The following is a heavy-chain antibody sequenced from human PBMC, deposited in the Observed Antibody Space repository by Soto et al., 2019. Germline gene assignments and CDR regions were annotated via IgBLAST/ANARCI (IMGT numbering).Heavy chain of an antibody. D-gene: IGHD2-2*02. V-gene: IGHV3-21*01. CDR3: ARGGRGYTKDDTFDI. J-gene: IGHJ3*02. Sequence: EVQLVESGGGLVKPGESLRLSCVASDSTFRSYSMNWVRQAPGRGLEWVSIISSGSSVIFYADSMKGRFTISRANAKNSLYLQMNSLRAEDTAVYYCARGGRGYTKDDTFDIWGQGTMVTVSS. CDR2: ISSGSSVI. CDR1: DSTFRSYS.